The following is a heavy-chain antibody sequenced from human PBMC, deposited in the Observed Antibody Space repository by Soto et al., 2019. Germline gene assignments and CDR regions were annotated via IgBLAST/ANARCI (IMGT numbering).Heavy chain of an antibody. CDR2: ISGSGGST. Sequence: HPGGSLRLSCAASGFTFSSYAMSWVRQAPGKGLEWVSAISGSGGSTYYADSVKGRFTISRDNSKNTLYLQMNSLRAEDTAVYYCAKVRLCSGGSCYHREGPLNPAWYFDYWGQGTLVTVSS. CDR1: GFTFSSYA. V-gene: IGHV3-23*01. CDR3: AKVRLCSGGSCYHREGPLNPAWYFDY. J-gene: IGHJ4*02. D-gene: IGHD2-15*01.